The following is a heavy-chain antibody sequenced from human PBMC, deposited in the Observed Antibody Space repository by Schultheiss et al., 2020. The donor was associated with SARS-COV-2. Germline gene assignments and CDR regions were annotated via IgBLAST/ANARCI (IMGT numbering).Heavy chain of an antibody. CDR2: ISSSSTYM. V-gene: IGHV3-21*05. CDR3: ARLDSAYYISRSWIDP. CDR1: GFTFNKYS. D-gene: IGHD1-26*01. Sequence: GGSLRLSCAASGFTFNKYSINWVRQAPGKGLEWVSYISSSSTYMYYADSVKGRFTISRDNAKNSLYLQMNSLRDEDTAVYYCARLDSAYYISRSWIDPWGQGTLVTVSS. J-gene: IGHJ5*02.